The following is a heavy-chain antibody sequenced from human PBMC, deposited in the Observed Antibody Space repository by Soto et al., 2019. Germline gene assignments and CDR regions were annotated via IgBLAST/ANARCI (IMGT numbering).Heavy chain of an antibody. CDR2: IIPIFGTA. V-gene: IGHV1-69*13. J-gene: IGHJ5*02. D-gene: IGHD2-15*01. Sequence: ASVKVSCKASGGTFSSYAISWVRQAPGQGLEWMGGIIPIFGTANYARKFQGRVTITADESTSTAYMELSSLRSEDTAVYYCARGGLRYCSGGSCYPGVWFDPWGQGTLVTVSS. CDR3: ARGGLRYCSGGSCYPGVWFDP. CDR1: GGTFSSYA.